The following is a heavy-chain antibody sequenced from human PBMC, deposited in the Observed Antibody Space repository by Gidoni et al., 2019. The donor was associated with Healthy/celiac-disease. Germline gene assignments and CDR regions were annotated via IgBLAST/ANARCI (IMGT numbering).Heavy chain of an antibody. CDR3: ARVPYSNFYYYYGMDV. V-gene: IGHV4-59*01. CDR2: LYDSGDT. Sequence: QVQLQESGPGLVKPSETLSLARSVSGASISSYYWSWIRQPPGKGLEWVGYLYDSGDTQYNPSLESRVTISVYTSKNQFFLRLRSVTTADTAMYYCARVPYSNFYYYYGMDVWGQGTTVTVSS. J-gene: IGHJ6*02. D-gene: IGHD4-4*01. CDR1: GASISSYY.